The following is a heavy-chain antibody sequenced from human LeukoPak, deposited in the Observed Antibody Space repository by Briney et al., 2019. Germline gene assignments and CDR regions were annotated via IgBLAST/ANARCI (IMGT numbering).Heavy chain of an antibody. Sequence: GRSLRLSCAASGFTFDDYAMHWVRQAPGQGLEWVSGISWNSGSIGYADSVKGRFTISRDNAKNSLYLQMNSLRAEDTALYYCAKDIRKLLWFGVSHYYGMDVWGQGTTVTVSS. CDR3: AKDIRKLLWFGVSHYYGMDV. CDR2: ISWNSGSI. CDR1: GFTFDDYA. V-gene: IGHV3-9*01. D-gene: IGHD3-10*01. J-gene: IGHJ6*02.